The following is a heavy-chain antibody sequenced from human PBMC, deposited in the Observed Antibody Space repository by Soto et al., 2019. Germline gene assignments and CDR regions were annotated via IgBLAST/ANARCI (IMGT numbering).Heavy chain of an antibody. D-gene: IGHD3-3*01. Sequence: QVQLQESGPGLVQPSETLSLTCAVSGGSITSGHWWSWVRQTPGKGLEWIGESYHGGTTDYNPSLKGRVTMAVAKSKNQFSLKVKSVTAADTAVYYCASEGAYFDSWSGYFGPGYFDKWGQGILVTVSS. V-gene: IGHV4-4*02. CDR1: GGSITSGHW. CDR2: SYHGGTT. CDR3: ASEGAYFDSWSGYFGPGYFDK. J-gene: IGHJ4*02.